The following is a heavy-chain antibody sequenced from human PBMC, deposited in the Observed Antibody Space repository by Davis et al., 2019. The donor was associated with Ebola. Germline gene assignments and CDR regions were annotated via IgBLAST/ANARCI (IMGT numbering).Heavy chain of an antibody. CDR1: GFTFDDYG. D-gene: IGHD6-6*01. CDR3: ARDVSIAARPFYFDY. Sequence: PGGSLRLSCAASGFTFDDYGMSWVRQAPGKGLEWVSGINWNGSSTGYADSVKGRFTISRDNAKNSLYLQMNSLRAEDTALYYCARDVSIAARPFYFDYWGQGTLVTVSS. V-gene: IGHV3-20*04. J-gene: IGHJ4*02. CDR2: INWNGSST.